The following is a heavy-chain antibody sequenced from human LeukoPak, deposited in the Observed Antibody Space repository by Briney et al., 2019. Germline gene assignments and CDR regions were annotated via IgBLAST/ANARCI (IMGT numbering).Heavy chain of an antibody. J-gene: IGHJ4*02. CDR1: GYTFTGYY. Sequence: ASVKVSCKASGYTFTGYYMHWVRQAPGQGLEWMGWINPNSGGTNYAQKFQGRVTMTRDTSISTAYMELSRLRSDDTAVYYCARAVDIVVVPAAIGHFDYWGQGTLVTVSS. CDR2: INPNSGGT. CDR3: ARAVDIVVVPAAIGHFDY. V-gene: IGHV1-2*02. D-gene: IGHD2-2*02.